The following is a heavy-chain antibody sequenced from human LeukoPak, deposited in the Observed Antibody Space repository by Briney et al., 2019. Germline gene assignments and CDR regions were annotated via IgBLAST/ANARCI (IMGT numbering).Heavy chain of an antibody. CDR2: IYHSGST. Sequence: SQTLSLTCAVSGGSISSGGYSWSWIRQPPGKGLEWIGYIYHSGSTYYNPSLKSRVTISVDRSKNQFSLKLSSVTAADTAVYYCARVDGSPIDYWGQGTLVTVSS. D-gene: IGHD2-2*01. J-gene: IGHJ4*02. CDR1: GGSISSGGYS. CDR3: ARVDGSPIDY. V-gene: IGHV4-30-2*01.